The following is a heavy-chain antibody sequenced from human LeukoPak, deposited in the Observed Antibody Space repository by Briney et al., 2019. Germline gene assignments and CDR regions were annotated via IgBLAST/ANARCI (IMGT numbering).Heavy chain of an antibody. J-gene: IGHJ6*03. CDR3: AGGGSTMVRGVIMYYYYYYMDV. V-gene: IGHV1-2*02. D-gene: IGHD3-10*01. CDR2: VNPNTGGT. CDR1: GYTFTGYY. Sequence: ASVKVSCKASGYTFTGYYLHWVRQAPGQGLEWMGWVNPNTGGTSYAQKFQGRVTMTRDTSISTAYMQLNRLTSDDTAVYYCAGGGSTMVRGVIMYYYYYYMDVWGKGTTVTISS.